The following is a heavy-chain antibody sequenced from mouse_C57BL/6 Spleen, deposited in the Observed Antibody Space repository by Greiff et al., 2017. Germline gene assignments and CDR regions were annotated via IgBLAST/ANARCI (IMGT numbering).Heavy chain of an antibody. CDR1: VFSLSTFGMG. J-gene: IGHJ2*01. V-gene: IGHV8-9*01. Sequence: QVTLKVSGPGILQPSQTLSLTCSFSVFSLSTFGMGVSWIRQPSGKGLEWLAHIYWDEDKHYKPSLKSRLTISKDTSNNQVFLKITTVDTADTATYYSARRDHPISWDYWGQGTTLTVSS. CDR3: ARRDHPISWDY. CDR2: IYWDEDK.